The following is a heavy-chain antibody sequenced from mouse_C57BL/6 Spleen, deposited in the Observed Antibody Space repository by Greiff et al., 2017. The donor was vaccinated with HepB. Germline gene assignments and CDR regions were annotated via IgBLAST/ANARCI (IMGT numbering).Heavy chain of an antibody. V-gene: IGHV1-62-2*01. Sequence: QVQLQQSGAELVKPGASVKLSCKASGYTFTEYTIHWVKQRSGQGLEWIGWFYPGSGSIKYNEKFKDKATLTADKSSSTVYMELSRLTSEDSAVYFCARHEAVGVGYENYFDYWGQGTTLTVSS. CDR1: GYTFTEYT. CDR3: ARHEAVGVGYENYFDY. D-gene: IGHD2-2*01. CDR2: FYPGSGSI. J-gene: IGHJ2*01.